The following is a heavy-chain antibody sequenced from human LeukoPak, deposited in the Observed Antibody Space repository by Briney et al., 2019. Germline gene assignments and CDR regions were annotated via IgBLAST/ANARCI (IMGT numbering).Heavy chain of an antibody. D-gene: IGHD1-14*01. CDR3: ASSDIVTGTTYNFDY. CDR1: GGSISSHY. V-gene: IGHV4-59*11. Sequence: SETLSLTCTVSGGSISSHYWSWIRQPPGKGLEWIGYIYYSGSTNYNPSLKSRVTISVDTSKNQFSLKLSSVTAADTAVYYCASSDIVTGTTYNFDYWGQGTLITVSS. CDR2: IYYSGST. J-gene: IGHJ4*02.